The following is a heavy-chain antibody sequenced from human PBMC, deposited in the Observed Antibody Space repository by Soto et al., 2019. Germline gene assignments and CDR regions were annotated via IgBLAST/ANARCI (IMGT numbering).Heavy chain of an antibody. CDR2: IYTNGST. D-gene: IGHD3-22*01. Sequence: LSLTCTVSGGSISSYYWSWIRQPAGKGLEWIGRIYTNGSTNYNPSLKSRVTMSVDTSKNQFSLKLSSVTAADTAVYYCARDSGVDSSAYYFDYWGQGTLVTVSS. V-gene: IGHV4-4*07. CDR1: GGSISSYY. CDR3: ARDSGVDSSAYYFDY. J-gene: IGHJ4*02.